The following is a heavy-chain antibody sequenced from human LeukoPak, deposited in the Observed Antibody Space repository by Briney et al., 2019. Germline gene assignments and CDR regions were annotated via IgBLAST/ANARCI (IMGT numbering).Heavy chain of an antibody. Sequence: TSETLSLTCTVSGGSISSYYWSWIRQPPGKGLEWIGYIYYSGSTNYNPSLKSRVTISVDTSKNQFSLKLSSVTAADTAVYYCARVGIVGATLAFDIWGQGTMVTVSS. CDR2: IYYSGST. V-gene: IGHV4-59*01. D-gene: IGHD1-26*01. CDR1: GGSISSYY. J-gene: IGHJ3*02. CDR3: ARVGIVGATLAFDI.